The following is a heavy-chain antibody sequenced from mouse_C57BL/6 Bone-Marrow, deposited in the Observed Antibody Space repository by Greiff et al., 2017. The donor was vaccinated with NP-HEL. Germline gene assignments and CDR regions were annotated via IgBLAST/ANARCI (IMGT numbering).Heavy chain of an antibody. CDR1: GFTFTDYY. CDR2: IRNKANGYTT. J-gene: IGHJ1*03. CDR3: AKGGYFDV. V-gene: IGHV7-3*03. Sequence: EVKLMESGGGLVQPGGSLSLSCAASGFTFTDYYMSWVRQPPGKALEWLGFIRNKANGYTTEYSASVKGRFTISRDNSQSILYLQMNALGAEDSATYYCAKGGYFDVWGTGTTVTVSS.